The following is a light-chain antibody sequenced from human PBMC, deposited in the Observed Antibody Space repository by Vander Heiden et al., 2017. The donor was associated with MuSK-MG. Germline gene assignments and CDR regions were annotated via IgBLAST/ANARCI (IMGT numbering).Light chain of an antibody. Sequence: QSALTPPASVSGSPGQSVTISCTGASSDVGGYNYVSWYQQHPGKAPKLMIYDVITRPSGVSNRFSGSKSGNKASLTISGLQAEDEADYYCSSYTSTSTLVVFGGGTKLTVL. CDR3: SSYTSTSTLVV. J-gene: IGLJ2*01. V-gene: IGLV2-14*03. CDR1: SSDVGGYNY. CDR2: DVI.